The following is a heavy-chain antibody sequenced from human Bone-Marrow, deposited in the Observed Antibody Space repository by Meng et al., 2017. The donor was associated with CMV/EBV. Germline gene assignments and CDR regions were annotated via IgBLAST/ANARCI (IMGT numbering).Heavy chain of an antibody. CDR1: GGTFSSYA. V-gene: IGHV1-24*01. CDR3: ATYVGITISFFDY. D-gene: IGHD3-3*01. Sequence: ASVKVSCKASGGTFSSYAISWVRQAPGQGLEWMGGFDPEDGETIYAQKFQGRVTMTEDTSTDTAYMELSSLRSEDTAVYYCATYVGITISFFDYWGQGTLVTVSS. CDR2: FDPEDGET. J-gene: IGHJ4*02.